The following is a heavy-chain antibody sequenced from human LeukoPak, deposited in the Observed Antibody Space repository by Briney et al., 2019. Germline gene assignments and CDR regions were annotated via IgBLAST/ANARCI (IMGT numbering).Heavy chain of an antibody. J-gene: IGHJ4*02. Sequence: KPSETLSLTCTVSGGSISSYYWSWIRQPAGKGLEWIGRIYTSGSTNYNPSLKSRVTMSVDTSKNQFSLKLSSVTAADTAVYFCAREVGFGTLYYFDYWGQGTLVTVSS. CDR3: AREVGFGTLYYFDY. CDR1: GGSISSYY. V-gene: IGHV4-4*07. CDR2: IYTSGST. D-gene: IGHD3-10*01.